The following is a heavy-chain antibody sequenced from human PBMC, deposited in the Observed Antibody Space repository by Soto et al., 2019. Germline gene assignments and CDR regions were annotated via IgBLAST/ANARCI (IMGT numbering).Heavy chain of an antibody. J-gene: IGHJ2*01. V-gene: IGHV1-18*01. CDR1: GYTFTSYG. CDR2: ISAYNGNT. D-gene: IGHD6-13*01. Sequence: GASVKVSCKASGYTFTSYGISWVRQAPGQGLEWMGWISAYNGNTNYAQKLQGRVTMTTDTSTSTAYMELRSLRSDDTAVYYCARDGIIPAAGPRNWYFDLWGRGTLVTVSS. CDR3: ARDGIIPAAGPRNWYFDL.